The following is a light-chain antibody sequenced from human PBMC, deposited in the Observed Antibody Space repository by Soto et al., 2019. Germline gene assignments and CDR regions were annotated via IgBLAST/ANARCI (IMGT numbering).Light chain of an antibody. Sequence: QSVLTQPPSVSAAPGLKVTISCSGSSSNIGNNYVSWYQQFPGTAPKVIIFDNDERPSETPDRFSGSKSGTSATVVITELQTGDEADYYCGTWDSTLSSDVFGGGTKLTVL. V-gene: IGLV1-51*01. CDR3: GTWDSTLSSDV. J-gene: IGLJ3*02. CDR2: DND. CDR1: SSNIGNNY.